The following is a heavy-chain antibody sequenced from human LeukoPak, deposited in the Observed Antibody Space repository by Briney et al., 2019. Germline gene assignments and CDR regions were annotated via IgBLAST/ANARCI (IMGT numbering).Heavy chain of an antibody. J-gene: IGHJ4*02. Sequence: YPGGSLRLSCTASGFTFSSYSMNWVRQAPGRGLEWVSFISGNSGAIVYADSVKGRFTISRDNAMNSVYLQMNSLRAEDTAVYYCARDRGGSYTPLDYWGQGVLVTVSS. CDR1: GFTFSSYS. CDR3: ARDRGGSYTPLDY. CDR2: ISGNSGAI. D-gene: IGHD1-26*01. V-gene: IGHV3-48*04.